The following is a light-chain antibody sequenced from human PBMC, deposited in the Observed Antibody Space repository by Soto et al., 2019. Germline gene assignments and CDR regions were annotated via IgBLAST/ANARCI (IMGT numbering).Light chain of an antibody. Sequence: EIVMTQSPATLSVSPGERATLSCRASQSVNSNLAWYQQKPGQAPRLHIYGASTRATGIPARFSGSGSGTEFTLTISSLQSEDFAVYYCQQYNNWPQGTFGQGTKVDIK. J-gene: IGKJ1*01. CDR1: QSVNSN. CDR2: GAS. CDR3: QQYNNWPQGT. V-gene: IGKV3-15*01.